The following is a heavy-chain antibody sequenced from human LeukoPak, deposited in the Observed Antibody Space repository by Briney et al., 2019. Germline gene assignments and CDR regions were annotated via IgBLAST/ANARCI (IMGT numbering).Heavy chain of an antibody. V-gene: IGHV5-51*01. D-gene: IGHD5-24*01. CDR3: ARPVEMATSPFDY. CDR1: GYIFANYW. Sequence: GESLKISCKGSGYIFANYWTAWVRQMPGKGLEWMGIIYPDDSDTRYSPSFQGQVTISAGKSIATAYLQWSSPKASDTAMYYCARPVEMATSPFDYWGQGTLVTVSS. J-gene: IGHJ4*02. CDR2: IYPDDSDT.